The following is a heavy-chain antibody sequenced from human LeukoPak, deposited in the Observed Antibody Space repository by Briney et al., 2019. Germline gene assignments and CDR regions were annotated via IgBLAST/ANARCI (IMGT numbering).Heavy chain of an antibody. J-gene: IGHJ4*02. CDR1: GGSFSGYY. V-gene: IGHV4-34*01. Sequence: PSETLSLTCAVYGGSFSGYYWSWIRQPPGKGLEWIGEINHSGSTNYNPSHKSRVTISVDTSKNQFSLKLSSVTAADTAVYYCARGRFDSSGYYFGPIYYFDYWGQGTLVTVSS. CDR3: ARGRFDSSGYYFGPIYYFDY. D-gene: IGHD3-22*01. CDR2: INHSGST.